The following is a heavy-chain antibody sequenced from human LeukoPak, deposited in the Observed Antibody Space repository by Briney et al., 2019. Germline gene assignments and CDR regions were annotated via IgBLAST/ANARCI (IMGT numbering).Heavy chain of an antibody. J-gene: IGHJ4*02. CDR2: ISSSGSTI. D-gene: IGHD3-22*01. CDR3: AKARYYYDSSTDY. Sequence: GGSLRLSCAASGFTFSDYYMSWIRQAPGKGLEWVSYISSSGSTIYYADSVKGRFTISRDNSKNSLYLQMNSLRTEDTALYYCAKARYYYDSSTDYWGQGTLVTVSS. V-gene: IGHV3-11*01. CDR1: GFTFSDYY.